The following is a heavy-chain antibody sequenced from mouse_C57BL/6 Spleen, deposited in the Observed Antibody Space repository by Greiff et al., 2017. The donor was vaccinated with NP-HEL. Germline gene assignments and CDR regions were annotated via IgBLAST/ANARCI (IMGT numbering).Heavy chain of an antibody. V-gene: IGHV1-61*01. CDR2: IYPSDSET. Sequence: QVHVKQPGAELVRPGSSVKLSCKASGYTFTSYWMDWVKQRPGQGLEWIGNIYPSDSETHYNQKFKDKATLTVDKSSSTAYMQLSSLTSEDSAVYYCATLNHWYFDVWGTGTTVTVSS. J-gene: IGHJ1*03. CDR3: ATLNHWYFDV. CDR1: GYTFTSYW.